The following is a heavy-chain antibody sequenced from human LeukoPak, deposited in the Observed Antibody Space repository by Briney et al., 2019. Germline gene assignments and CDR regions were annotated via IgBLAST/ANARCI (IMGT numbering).Heavy chain of an antibody. V-gene: IGHV3-23*01. CDR2: ISGSGGST. CDR1: GFTFSSYA. D-gene: IGHD3-22*01. Sequence: PGGSLRPSCAASGFTFSSYAMSWVRQAPGKGLEWVTAISGSGGSTYYADSVKGRFTISRDNSKNTLYLQMNSLRAEDTAVYYCAKYTYYYDSSGPEDYWGQGTLVTVSS. J-gene: IGHJ4*02. CDR3: AKYTYYYDSSGPEDY.